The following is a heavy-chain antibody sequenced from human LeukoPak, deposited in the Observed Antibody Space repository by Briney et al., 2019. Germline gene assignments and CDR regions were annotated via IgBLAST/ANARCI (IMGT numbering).Heavy chain of an antibody. CDR1: GFTFSSYW. D-gene: IGHD6-19*01. J-gene: IGHJ4*02. CDR3: ARTNSSDTFFGDY. Sequence: GRSLRLSCAASGFTFSSYWMSWVRQAPGKGLEWVANIKQDGSEKYYVDSVKGRFTISRDNAKNSLYLQMNSLRAEDTAVYYCARTNSSDTFFGDYWGQGTLVTVSS. CDR2: IKQDGSEK. V-gene: IGHV3-7*03.